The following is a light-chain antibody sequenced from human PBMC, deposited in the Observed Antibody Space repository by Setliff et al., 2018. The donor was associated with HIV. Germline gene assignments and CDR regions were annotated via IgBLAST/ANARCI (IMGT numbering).Light chain of an antibody. Sequence: QSVLTQPPSASGTPGQRVTISCSGSRSNIGTNTVNWYQQLPGTAPKLLIYRTNQRPSGVPDRFSGSKSGTSTSLAISGLQSEDEADYYCSSYTSSSTWVFGGGTQLTVL. CDR2: RTN. V-gene: IGLV1-44*01. CDR3: SSYTSSSTWV. CDR1: RSNIGTNT. J-gene: IGLJ3*02.